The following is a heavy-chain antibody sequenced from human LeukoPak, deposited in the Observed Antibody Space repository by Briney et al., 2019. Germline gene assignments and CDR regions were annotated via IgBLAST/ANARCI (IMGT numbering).Heavy chain of an antibody. V-gene: IGHV1-2*02. Sequence: SVKVSCKASGYTFTGYYMHWVRQAPGQGLEWMGWINPNSGGTNYAQKFQGRVTMTRDTSISTAFMELSRLRSDDTAVYYCARSMGSSVDYDFWSGYKYYFDYWGQGTLVTVSS. D-gene: IGHD3-3*01. J-gene: IGHJ4*02. CDR2: INPNSGGT. CDR1: GYTFTGYY. CDR3: ARSMGSSVDYDFWSGYKYYFDY.